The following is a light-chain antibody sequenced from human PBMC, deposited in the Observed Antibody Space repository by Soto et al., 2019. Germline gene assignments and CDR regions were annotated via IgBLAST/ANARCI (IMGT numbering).Light chain of an antibody. CDR2: GAS. CDR3: QHYNSYPYT. CDR1: QSVSSN. V-gene: IGKV3-15*01. J-gene: IGKJ2*01. Sequence: EIVMTQSPATLSVSPGERATLSCRASQSVSSNLAWYQQKPGQAPRLLIYGASGRATGIPARFSGSGSGTEFTLTISSLQSEDFATYYCQHYNSYPYTFGQGTKLEI.